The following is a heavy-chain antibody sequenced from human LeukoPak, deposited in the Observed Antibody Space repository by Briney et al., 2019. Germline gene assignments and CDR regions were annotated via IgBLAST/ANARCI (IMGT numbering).Heavy chain of an antibody. CDR1: GYTFTDYY. CDR3: ARASYYYDSSGYPGYYFDY. V-gene: IGHV1-2*02. Sequence: ASVKVSCKASGYTFTDYYVHWVRQAPGQGLEWMGWINPNSGGTNYAQKFQGRVTMTRDTSISTAYMELSRLRSDDTAVYYCARASYYYDSSGYPGYYFDYWGQGTLVTVSS. CDR2: INPNSGGT. D-gene: IGHD3-22*01. J-gene: IGHJ4*02.